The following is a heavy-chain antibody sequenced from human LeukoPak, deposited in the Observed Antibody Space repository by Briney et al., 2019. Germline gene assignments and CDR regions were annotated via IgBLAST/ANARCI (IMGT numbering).Heavy chain of an antibody. J-gene: IGHJ4*02. CDR1: GFTFSSYA. Sequence: PGGSLRLSRAASGFTFSSYAMSWVRQAPGKGLEWVSAISGSGGSTYYADSVKGRFTISRDNSKNTLYLQMNSLRAEDTAVYYCAKDRITMIVVALYYFDYWGQGTLVTVSS. V-gene: IGHV3-23*01. D-gene: IGHD3-22*01. CDR3: AKDRITMIVVALYYFDY. CDR2: ISGSGGST.